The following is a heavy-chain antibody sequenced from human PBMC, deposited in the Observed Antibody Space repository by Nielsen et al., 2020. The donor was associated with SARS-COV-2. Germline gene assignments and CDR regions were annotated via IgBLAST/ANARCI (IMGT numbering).Heavy chain of an antibody. J-gene: IGHJ4*02. D-gene: IGHD2-15*01. Sequence: GGSLRLSCKGSGYTFTNYWIGWVRQMPGKGLEWMTIINPADSDTRYSPSFQGQVTISADKSISTAYLQWSSLKASDTAMYYCARYYCSGGSCYSSFDYWGQGTLVTVSS. CDR2: INPADSDT. V-gene: IGHV5-51*01. CDR1: GYTFTNYW. CDR3: ARYYCSGGSCYSSFDY.